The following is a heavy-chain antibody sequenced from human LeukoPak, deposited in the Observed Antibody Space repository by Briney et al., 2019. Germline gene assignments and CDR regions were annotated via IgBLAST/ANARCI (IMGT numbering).Heavy chain of an antibody. Sequence: PGGSLRLSCAASGFTFSTYAMSWVRQAPGKGLEWVSAISGSGGSGGSTYYADSVKGRFTISRDNSKNTLYLQMNSLRAEDTAVYYCAKDGRGYNPVMDYYWGQGTLVTVSS. CDR3: AKDGRGYNPVMDYY. D-gene: IGHD5-24*01. CDR1: GFTFSTYA. CDR2: ISGSGGSGGST. J-gene: IGHJ4*02. V-gene: IGHV3-23*01.